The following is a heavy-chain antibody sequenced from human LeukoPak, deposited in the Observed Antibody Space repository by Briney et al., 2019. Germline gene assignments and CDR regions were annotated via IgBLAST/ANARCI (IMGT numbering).Heavy chain of an antibody. Sequence: GSLRLSCAASGFTFSSYGMHWVRQAPGKGLEWVAFIRYDGANEYYTYSVKGRFTISRDNSKNTLYLQMNSLRPEDTAVYYCARDLRGFRVAATHFSGQGTLVTVSS. D-gene: IGHD2-15*01. V-gene: IGHV3-30*02. J-gene: IGHJ4*02. CDR1: GFTFSSYG. CDR2: IRYDGANE. CDR3: ARDLRGFRVAATHF.